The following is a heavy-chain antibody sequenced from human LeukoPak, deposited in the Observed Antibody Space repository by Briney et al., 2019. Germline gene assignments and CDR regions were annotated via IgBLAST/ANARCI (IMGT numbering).Heavy chain of an antibody. V-gene: IGHV4-31*03. CDR2: IYYSGST. CDR3: ARDREYYGSGSPGAFDI. Sequence: SQTLSLTCIVSGGSISSGGYYWSWIRQHPGKGLEWIGYIYYSGSTYYNPSLKSRVTISVDTSKNQFSLKLSSVTAADTAVYYCARDREYYGSGSPGAFDIWGQGTMVTVSS. D-gene: IGHD3-10*01. CDR1: GGSISSGGYY. J-gene: IGHJ3*02.